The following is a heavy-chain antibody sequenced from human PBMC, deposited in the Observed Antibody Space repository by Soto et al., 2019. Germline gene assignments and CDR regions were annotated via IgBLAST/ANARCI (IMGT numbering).Heavy chain of an antibody. CDR1: GDSISTFY. D-gene: IGHD3-3*01. CDR3: ARGEWLLPFDY. Sequence: PSETLSLTCTVSGDSISTFYWSWIRQPPGKGLEWIAYIYYSGSTNYNPSLKSRVSISVDTSKNQFSLKLSSVTAADTAVYYCARGEWLLPFDYWGQGTLVTVSS. CDR2: IYYSGST. J-gene: IGHJ4*02. V-gene: IGHV4-59*01.